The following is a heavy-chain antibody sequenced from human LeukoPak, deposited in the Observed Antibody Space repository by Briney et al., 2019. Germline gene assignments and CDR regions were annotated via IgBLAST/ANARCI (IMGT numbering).Heavy chain of an antibody. D-gene: IGHD2-21*02. CDR2: ISYEGTNT. Sequence: PGGSLRLSCAAYKFTFSSYSMHWVRQAPGKGLEWLAFISYEGTNTHYADSVKGRFTVYRDNSNNTLFLQMNSLRAADTAVYYCARGDDFRAGFFDYWGQGSLVTVSS. V-gene: IGHV3-30*04. CDR1: KFTFSSYS. J-gene: IGHJ4*02. CDR3: ARGDDFRAGFFDY.